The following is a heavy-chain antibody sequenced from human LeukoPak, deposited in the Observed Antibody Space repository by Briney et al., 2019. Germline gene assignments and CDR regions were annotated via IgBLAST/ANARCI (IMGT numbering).Heavy chain of an antibody. V-gene: IGHV4-59*01. CDR2: IYYSGST. J-gene: IGHJ3*02. Sequence: SETLSLTCTVSGGSISSYYWSWIRQPPGKGLEWIGYIYYSGSTNYNPSLKSRVTISVDTSKNQFSLKLSSVTAADTAVYYCARGGYYDSSGYYEPDAFDIWGQGTMVTVSS. CDR1: GGSISSYY. CDR3: ARGGYYDSSGYYEPDAFDI. D-gene: IGHD3-22*01.